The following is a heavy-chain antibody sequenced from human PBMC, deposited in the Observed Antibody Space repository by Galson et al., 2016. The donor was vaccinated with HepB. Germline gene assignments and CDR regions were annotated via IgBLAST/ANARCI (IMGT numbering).Heavy chain of an antibody. CDR2: ISSSGNTI. CDR3: ARTLRAAMTTEFWD. D-gene: IGHD2-2*01. CDR1: RFTFSDDY. J-gene: IGHJ4*02. Sequence: SLRLSCAASRFTFSDDYMSWIRQAPGKGLEWVSFISSSGNTIYYTDSVKGRFTISRDNAKNSLYLQMNSLRAEDTAVYYCARTLRAAMTTEFWDWGQGTLVTVSS. V-gene: IGHV3-11*01.